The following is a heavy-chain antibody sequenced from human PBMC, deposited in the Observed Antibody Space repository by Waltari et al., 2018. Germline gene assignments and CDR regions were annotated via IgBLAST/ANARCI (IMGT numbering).Heavy chain of an antibody. CDR1: GFSFSNAW. D-gene: IGHD6-13*01. V-gene: IGHV3-15*02. J-gene: IGHJ4*02. CDR2: IKNKIEGVTI. CDR3: AKGSTYSSSWTFDY. Sequence: EVLLVEAGGSLVKPGGSLRLSCAGSGFSFSNAWMNWVRQAPGKGLEGVGRIKNKIEGVTIDYAAPLKGRFTISRDNAKNTLYLQMNSLRAEDTAVYYCAKGSTYSSSWTFDYWGQGTLVTVSS.